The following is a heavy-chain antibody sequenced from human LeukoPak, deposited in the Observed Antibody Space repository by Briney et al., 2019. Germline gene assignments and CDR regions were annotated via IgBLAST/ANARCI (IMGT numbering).Heavy chain of an antibody. J-gene: IGHJ4*02. CDR1: GFTFSSYG. D-gene: IGHD2-15*01. Sequence: GGSLRLSCAASGFTFSSYGMHWVRQAPGKGLEWVAVISYDGSNKYYADSVKGRFTISRDNSKNTLYLQMNSLSAEDTAVYYCAKDKGGGSYSFDYWGQGTLVTVSS. CDR2: ISYDGSNK. CDR3: AKDKGGGSYSFDY. V-gene: IGHV3-30*18.